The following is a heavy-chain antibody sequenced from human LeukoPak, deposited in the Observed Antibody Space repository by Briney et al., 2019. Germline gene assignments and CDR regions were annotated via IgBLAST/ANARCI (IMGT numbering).Heavy chain of an antibody. D-gene: IGHD3-3*01. CDR2: ISSSGSTI. CDR3: AKDPHTYDFEDP. V-gene: IGHV3-11*01. Sequence: TGGSLRLSCAASGFTFSDYYMSWIRQAPGKGLEWVSYISSSGSTIYYADSVKGRFTISRDNAKNSLYLQMNSLRAEDTAVYYCAKDPHTYDFEDPWGQGTLVTVSS. J-gene: IGHJ5*02. CDR1: GFTFSDYY.